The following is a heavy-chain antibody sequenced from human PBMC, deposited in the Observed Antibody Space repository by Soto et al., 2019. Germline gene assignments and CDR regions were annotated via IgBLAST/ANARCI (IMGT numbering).Heavy chain of an antibody. CDR1: GDSVSSDSAA. CDR3: ARDNAAPATVFDF. Sequence: SQTLSLTCAISGDSVSSDSAAWSWIRQSPSRGLEWLGRTYYRSKWYTDYALSVKSRITINPDTSKNQFSLQLNSVTPDDTAVYYCARDNAAPATVFDFWGQGTLVTVSS. J-gene: IGHJ4*02. V-gene: IGHV6-1*01. CDR2: TYYRSKWYT. D-gene: IGHD6-13*01.